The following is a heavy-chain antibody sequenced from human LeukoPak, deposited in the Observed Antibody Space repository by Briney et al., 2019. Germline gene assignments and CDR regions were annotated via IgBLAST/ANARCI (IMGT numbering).Heavy chain of an antibody. CDR2: ISWYSGSI. D-gene: IGHD2-21*02. Sequence: GGSLRLSCAASGFTFDDYAMHWVRQAPGKGLEWVSGISWYSGSIAYADSVKGRFTISRDNAKNSLYLQMNSLRPEDTALYYCAKGNCGADCYPDYWGQGTLATVSS. J-gene: IGHJ4*02. CDR3: AKGNCGADCYPDY. V-gene: IGHV3-9*01. CDR1: GFTFDDYA.